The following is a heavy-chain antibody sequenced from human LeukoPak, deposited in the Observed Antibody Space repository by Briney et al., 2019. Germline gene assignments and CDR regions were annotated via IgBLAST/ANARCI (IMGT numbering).Heavy chain of an antibody. Sequence: SETLSLTCTVSGGSISSSSYYWGWIRQSPGKGLEWIGYIYYSGSTNYNPSLKSRVTISVDTSKNQFSLKLSSVTAADTAVYYCAREGDSPSYWGQGTLVTVSS. CDR2: IYYSGST. J-gene: IGHJ4*02. D-gene: IGHD2-21*02. V-gene: IGHV4-39*07. CDR1: GGSISSSSYY. CDR3: AREGDSPSY.